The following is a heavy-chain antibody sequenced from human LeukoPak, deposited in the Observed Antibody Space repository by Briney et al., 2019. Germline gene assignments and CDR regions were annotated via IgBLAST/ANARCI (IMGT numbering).Heavy chain of an antibody. V-gene: IGHV4-30-4*08. CDR1: GGSISSGDYY. D-gene: IGHD3-16*01. Sequence: PSQTLSLTCTVSGGSISSGDYYWSWIRQPPGKGLEWIGYIYYSGSTNYNPSLKSRVTISVDTSKNQFSLELSSVTAADTAVYYCARHDYGDYVDYWGQGTLVTVSS. CDR3: ARHDYGDYVDY. J-gene: IGHJ4*02. CDR2: IYYSGST.